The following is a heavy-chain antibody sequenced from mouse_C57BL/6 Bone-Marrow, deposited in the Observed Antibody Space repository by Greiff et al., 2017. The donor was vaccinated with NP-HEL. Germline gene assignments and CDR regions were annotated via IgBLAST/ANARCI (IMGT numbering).Heavy chain of an antibody. J-gene: IGHJ3*01. CDR1: GYTFTSYW. Sequence: QVQLKQPGAELVKPGASVKMSCKASGYTFTSYWITWVKQRPGQGLEWIGDIYPGSGSTNYNEKFKSKATLTVDTSSSTAYMQLSSLTSEDSAVYYCARDYYGSSYGAWFAYWGQGTLVTVSA. V-gene: IGHV1-55*01. CDR3: ARDYYGSSYGAWFAY. D-gene: IGHD1-1*01. CDR2: IYPGSGST.